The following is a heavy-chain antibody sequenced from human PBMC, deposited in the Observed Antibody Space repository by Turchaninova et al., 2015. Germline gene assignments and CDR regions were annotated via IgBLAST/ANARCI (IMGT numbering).Heavy chain of an antibody. V-gene: IGHV3-43*01. D-gene: IGHD1-7*01. J-gene: IGHJ4*02. Sequence: EVQLVESGGVVVKRGGSLRLSCAAYGFTFADYTRHWVGVAQGEGMGWGEVISLCNFIKHDPDSVMVLFTISRYKRNNSLYLQMNSLRTDDSALYYCAKHKYLGTTGSRLSFNSWGQGTLVTVSS. CDR1: GFTFADYT. CDR2: ISLCNFIK. CDR3: AKHKYLGTTGSRLSFNS.